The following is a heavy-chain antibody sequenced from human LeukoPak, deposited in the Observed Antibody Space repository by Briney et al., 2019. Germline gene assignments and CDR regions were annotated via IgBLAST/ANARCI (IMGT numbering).Heavy chain of an antibody. Sequence: EASVKVSCKASGYTFSSHNINWVRQVSGHGLEWMGWMRPDTGFTGYAQKFRGRVTMTMDPSTNTSYMELSSLRSDDTAVYYCARGGSRSGGSLRTFDSWGQGTLVTVSS. CDR3: ARGGSRSGGSLRTFDS. V-gene: IGHV1-8*01. CDR2: MRPDTGFT. J-gene: IGHJ4*02. CDR1: GYTFSSHN. D-gene: IGHD2-15*01.